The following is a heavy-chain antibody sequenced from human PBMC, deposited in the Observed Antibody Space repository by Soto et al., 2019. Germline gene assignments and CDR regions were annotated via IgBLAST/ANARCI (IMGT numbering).Heavy chain of an antibody. D-gene: IGHD1-26*01. Sequence: QVQLVESGGGVVQPGRSLRLSCEASGFTFRSYAMHWVRQAPGKGLEWVALISFDGSKKQYADSVKGRFTISRDNSKSTLSLQMNSLTIQDTAVYYCPRSGSSFPFDHWGQGTLVPVSS. CDR2: ISFDGSKK. CDR1: GFTFRSYA. V-gene: IGHV3-30*04. J-gene: IGHJ4*02. CDR3: PRSGSSFPFDH.